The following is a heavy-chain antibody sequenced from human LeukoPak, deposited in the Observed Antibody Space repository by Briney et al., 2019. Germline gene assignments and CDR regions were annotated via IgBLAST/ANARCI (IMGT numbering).Heavy chain of an antibody. CDR1: GVSINTYF. CDR2: VYYNGIT. Sequence: SETLSLTCTVSGVSINTYFWSWIRQPPGKGLEWIGYVYYNGITNYNPSLKSRVSISLDTSKNQFSLRLNSVTAAETAVYYCVSQLGGTTFHWGQGTLVTVSS. D-gene: IGHD1/OR15-1a*01. CDR3: VSQLGGTTFH. V-gene: IGHV4-59*01. J-gene: IGHJ4*02.